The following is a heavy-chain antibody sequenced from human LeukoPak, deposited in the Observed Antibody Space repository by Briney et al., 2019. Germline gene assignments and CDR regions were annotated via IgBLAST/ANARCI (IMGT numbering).Heavy chain of an antibody. V-gene: IGHV3-7*03. CDR1: GFIFSSYW. Sequence: PGGSLRLSCAASGFIFSSYWMSWVRQAPGKGLEWVANIKQDGSEKYYVDSVKGRFTISRDNAKNSLYLQMDSLRAEDTAVYYCAKDTSDYVCAFDIWGQGTMVTVSS. CDR3: AKDTSDYVCAFDI. D-gene: IGHD4-17*01. CDR2: IKQDGSEK. J-gene: IGHJ3*02.